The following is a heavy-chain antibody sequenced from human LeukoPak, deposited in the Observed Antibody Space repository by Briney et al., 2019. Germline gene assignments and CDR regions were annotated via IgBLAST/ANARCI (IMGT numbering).Heavy chain of an antibody. CDR2: ISYDGSNK. V-gene: IGHV3-30-3*01. D-gene: IGHD1-14*01. CDR1: GFTFSSYA. Sequence: GRSLRLSCAASGFTFSSYAMHWVRQAPGKGLEWVAVISYDGSNKYYADSVKGRFTISRDNSKNTLYLQMNSLRAEDTAIYYCATYNRNQPFDYWGQGALVTVSS. J-gene: IGHJ4*02. CDR3: ATYNRNQPFDY.